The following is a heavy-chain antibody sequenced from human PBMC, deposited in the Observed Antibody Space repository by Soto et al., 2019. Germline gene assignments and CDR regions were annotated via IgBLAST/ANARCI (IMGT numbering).Heavy chain of an antibody. Sequence: GGSLRLSCAASGFTFDDYAMHWVRQAPGKGLEWVSGISWNSGSIGYADSVKGRFTISRDNAKNSLYLQMNSLRAEDTALYYCAKSYYGSGSYFDYWGQGTLVTVSS. CDR3: AKSYYGSGSYFDY. D-gene: IGHD3-10*01. V-gene: IGHV3-9*01. J-gene: IGHJ4*02. CDR2: ISWNSGSI. CDR1: GFTFDDYA.